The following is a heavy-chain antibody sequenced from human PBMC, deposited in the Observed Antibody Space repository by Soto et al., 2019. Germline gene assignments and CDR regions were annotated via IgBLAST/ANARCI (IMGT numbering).Heavy chain of an antibody. CDR3: AGEAVDGTSGWIIDY. V-gene: IGHV3-33*01. CDR2: IWYDGSNK. D-gene: IGHD6-19*01. Sequence: QVPLVESGGGVVQPGRSLRLSCAASGFTFSSYGMHWVRQAPGKGLEWVAVIWYDGSNKYYADSVKGRFTISRDNSKNTRYLQMNSLRAEDTAVYYCAGEAVDGTSGWIIDYWGQGTLVTVSS. CDR1: GFTFSSYG. J-gene: IGHJ4*02.